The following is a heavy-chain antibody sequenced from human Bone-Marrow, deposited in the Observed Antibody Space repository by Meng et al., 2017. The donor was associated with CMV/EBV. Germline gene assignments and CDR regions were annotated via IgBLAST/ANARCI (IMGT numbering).Heavy chain of an antibody. D-gene: IGHD3-22*01. Sequence: GESLKISCAASGFTFSSYSMNWVRQAPGKGLEWVSSISSSSSYIYYADSVKGRFTISRDNAKNPLYLQMNSLRAEDTAVYYSARGLPQSGYYYYYWGQGTLVTVSS. CDR1: GFTFSSYS. V-gene: IGHV3-21*01. CDR3: ARGLPQSGYYYYY. J-gene: IGHJ4*02. CDR2: ISSSSSYI.